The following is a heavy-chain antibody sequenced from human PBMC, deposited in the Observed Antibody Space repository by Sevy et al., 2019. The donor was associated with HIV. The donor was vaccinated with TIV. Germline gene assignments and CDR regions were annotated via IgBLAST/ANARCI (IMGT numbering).Heavy chain of an antibody. CDR1: RFTFNNYV. V-gene: IGHV3-23*01. J-gene: IGHJ4*02. CDR2: MSGSGGST. D-gene: IGHD3-3*01. Sequence: GGSLRLSCAASRFTFNNYVMSWVRQVPGKGLEWVSAMSGSGGSTYYSDSVKGRFTISRDNSKNTRYVQMNSLTAEDTAVYYCAKARFLEWSLPAFDYWGQGTLVTVSS. CDR3: AKARFLEWSLPAFDY.